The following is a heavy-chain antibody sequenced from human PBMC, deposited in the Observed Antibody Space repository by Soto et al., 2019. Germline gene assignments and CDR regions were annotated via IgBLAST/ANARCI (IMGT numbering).Heavy chain of an antibody. CDR3: AHTMAPRIFDS. Sequence: QITLKEAGPTLVKPTQTLTLTCSFSGFSLITSGVGVGWIRQPPGKALERLALIYWDDDTGYSTSLRNRLTXTTXTSRNQVVLTMTNMDPADTATYYCAHTMAPRIFDSWGQGTLVTVSS. J-gene: IGHJ4*02. V-gene: IGHV2-5*02. CDR2: IYWDDDT. CDR1: GFSLITSGVG.